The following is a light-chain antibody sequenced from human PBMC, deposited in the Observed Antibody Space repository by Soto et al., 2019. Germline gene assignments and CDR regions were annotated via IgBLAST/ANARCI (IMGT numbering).Light chain of an antibody. CDR1: QSVTNY. CDR2: DAS. J-gene: IGKJ1*01. CDR3: QQRSNWPGT. V-gene: IGKV3-11*01. Sequence: EIVLTQSPATLSLSPGERATRSCRASQSVTNYLAWYQQKPGQAPRLLIYDASNRATGIPARFPGSGSGTDVTLTSSSLEPEDSAVYYCQQRSNWPGTFGQGTKVEIK.